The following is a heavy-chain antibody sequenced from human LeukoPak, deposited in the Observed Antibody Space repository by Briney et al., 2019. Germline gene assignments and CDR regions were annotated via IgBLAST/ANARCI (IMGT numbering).Heavy chain of an antibody. CDR3: ARDYGRGQILYYYMDV. CDR1: GYTFTGYY. Sequence: ASVKVSCTASGYTFTGYYIHWVRQAPGQGLEWMGWINPNSGGTNYAQKFQGRVTMTRDTSISTAYMELSRLRSDDTAVYYCARDYGRGQILYYYMDVWGKGTTVTISS. D-gene: IGHD4-17*01. V-gene: IGHV1-2*02. J-gene: IGHJ6*03. CDR2: INPNSGGT.